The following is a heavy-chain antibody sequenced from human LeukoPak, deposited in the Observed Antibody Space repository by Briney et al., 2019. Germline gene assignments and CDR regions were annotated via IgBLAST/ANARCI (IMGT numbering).Heavy chain of an antibody. CDR3: ARSGRGYMVRGVISRGATKFDY. CDR1: GYTFTSYY. V-gene: IGHV1-46*01. CDR2: INPRGGST. J-gene: IGHJ4*02. Sequence: ASVKVSCKASGYTFTSYYMHWVRQSPGQGLEWMGIINPRGGSTSYVKRFQGRVTMTSETSTSTVYMERRNLTLQDKAGYDCARSGRGYMVRGVISRGATKFDYWDQGTLVTVSS. D-gene: IGHD3-10*01.